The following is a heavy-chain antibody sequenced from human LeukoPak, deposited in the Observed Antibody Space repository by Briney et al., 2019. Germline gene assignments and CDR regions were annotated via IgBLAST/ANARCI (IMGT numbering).Heavy chain of an antibody. V-gene: IGHV3-23*01. Sequence: PGGSLRLSCAASGFTFRSFPMTWVPQAPGKRLGWVSIITGSGGTTYSTASLKGRFTFSRDNSKTTLYLQMTRRRARDTPLSFCAKKRPTTTAFDYWGQGTLVTVSS. CDR1: GFTFRSFP. CDR2: ITGSGGTT. CDR3: AKKRPTTTAFDY. D-gene: IGHD4-11*01. J-gene: IGHJ4*02.